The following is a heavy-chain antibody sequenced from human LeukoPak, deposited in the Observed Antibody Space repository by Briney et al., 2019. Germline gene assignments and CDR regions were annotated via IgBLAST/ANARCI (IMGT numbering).Heavy chain of an antibody. Sequence: SETLSLTCTVSGGSISSGSYYWSWIRQPAGKGLEWIGRIYTSGGTNYNPSLKSRVTISVDTSKNQFSLKLSSVTAADTAVYYCARGTMTDAFDIWGQGTMVTVSS. J-gene: IGHJ3*02. D-gene: IGHD3-22*01. CDR2: IYTSGGT. V-gene: IGHV4-61*02. CDR1: GGSISSGSYY. CDR3: ARGTMTDAFDI.